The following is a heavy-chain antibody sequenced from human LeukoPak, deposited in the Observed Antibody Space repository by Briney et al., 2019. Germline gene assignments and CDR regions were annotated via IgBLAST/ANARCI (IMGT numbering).Heavy chain of an antibody. V-gene: IGHV3-15*07. Sequence: GGSLRLSCAASGFTFSSYSMNWVRQAPGKGLEWVGRIKAKTDGGTTEYAAPVKGRFTISRDDSENMVYLQMNSLETEDTAVYYCRTNRDFWGQGTLVTVSS. CDR1: GFTFSSYS. CDR2: IKAKTDGGTT. J-gene: IGHJ4*02. D-gene: IGHD1-14*01. CDR3: RTNRDF.